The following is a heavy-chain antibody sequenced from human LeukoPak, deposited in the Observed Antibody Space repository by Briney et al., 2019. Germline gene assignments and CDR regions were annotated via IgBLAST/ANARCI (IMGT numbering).Heavy chain of an antibody. CDR2: ISASGGST. V-gene: IGHV3-23*01. J-gene: IGHJ5*02. Sequence: PGGSLRLSCAASGFTFSSSAMSWVRQVPGKGLEWVSGISASGGSTYYADSVRGRFTISRDNSENTLYLQMNGLTAEDTAMYYCARDSYQDYYGRFDPWGQGTLVIVSS. CDR3: ARDSYQDYYGRFDP. CDR1: GFTFSSSA. D-gene: IGHD3-10*01.